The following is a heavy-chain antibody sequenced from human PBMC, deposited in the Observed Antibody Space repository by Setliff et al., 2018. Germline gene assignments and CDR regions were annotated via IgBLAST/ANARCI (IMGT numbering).Heavy chain of an antibody. CDR2: IYYSGST. Sequence: PSETLSLTCTVSGGSISSSSYYWGWIRRPPGKGLEWIGSIYYSGSTYYNPSLKSRVTISVDTSKNQFSLKLSSVTAADTAVYYCASRATYYNFWSGYYLYWGQGTLVTVSS. D-gene: IGHD3-3*01. J-gene: IGHJ4*02. CDR1: GGSISSSSYY. V-gene: IGHV4-39*07. CDR3: ASRATYYNFWSGYYLY.